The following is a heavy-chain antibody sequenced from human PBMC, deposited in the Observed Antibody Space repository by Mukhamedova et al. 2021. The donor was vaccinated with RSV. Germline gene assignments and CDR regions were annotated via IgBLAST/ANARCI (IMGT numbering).Heavy chain of an antibody. Sequence: EWVSAISGTGGSTSYADSARGRFGISSDNSKNTVYLQMDSLRAEDTAVYHCARGSTTYYYMDVWGKGTTVTFS. CDR3: ARGSTTYYYMDV. CDR2: ISGTGGST. V-gene: IGHV3-23*01. D-gene: IGHD1-1*01. J-gene: IGHJ6*03.